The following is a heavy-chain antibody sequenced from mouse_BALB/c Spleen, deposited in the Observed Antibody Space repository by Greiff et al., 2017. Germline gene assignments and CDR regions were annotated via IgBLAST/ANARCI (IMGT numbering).Heavy chain of an antibody. V-gene: IGHV1-54*01. J-gene: IGHJ3*01. CDR3: ARRDYGYDWFAY. D-gene: IGHD2-2*01. Sequence: VQLQQSGAEMVRPGTSVKVSCKASGYAFTNYLIEWVKQRPGQGLEWIGVINPGSGGTNYNEKFKGKATLTADKSSSTAYMQLSSLTSDDSAVYFCARRDYGYDWFAYWGQGTLVTVSA. CDR1: GYAFTNYL. CDR2: INPGSGGT.